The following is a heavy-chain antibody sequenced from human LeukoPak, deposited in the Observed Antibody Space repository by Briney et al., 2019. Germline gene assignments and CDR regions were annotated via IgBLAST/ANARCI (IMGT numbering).Heavy chain of an antibody. V-gene: IGHV4-59*02. D-gene: IGHD4-23*01. CDR2: IYYSGST. J-gene: IGHJ6*02. Sequence: PSETLSLTCTVSGGSVSSYYWSWIRQPPGKGLEWIGYIYYSGSTNYNPSLKSRVTISADTSTNQFSLKLSSVTAADTAVYYCARTQGYGGKLGVLDVWGQGTTVTVSS. CDR1: GGSVSSYY. CDR3: ARTQGYGGKLGVLDV.